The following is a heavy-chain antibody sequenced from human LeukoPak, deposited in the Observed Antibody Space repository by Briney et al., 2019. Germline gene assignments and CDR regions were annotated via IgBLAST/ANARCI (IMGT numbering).Heavy chain of an antibody. CDR2: IYPDDSDT. Sequence: GESLKISYKGSGYSFTSFWIGWVRQMPGKGLEWMGIIYPDDSDTRYSPSFQGQVTISVDKSISTAYLQWSSLRASDTAMYYCARGGYYGSGRGWFDPWGQGTLVTVSS. CDR1: GYSFTSFW. V-gene: IGHV5-51*01. J-gene: IGHJ5*02. CDR3: ARGGYYGSGRGWFDP. D-gene: IGHD3-10*01.